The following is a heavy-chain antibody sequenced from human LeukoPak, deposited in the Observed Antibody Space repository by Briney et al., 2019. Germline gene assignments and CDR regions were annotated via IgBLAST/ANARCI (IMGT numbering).Heavy chain of an antibody. CDR2: ISGSGGST. J-gene: IGHJ4*02. Sequence: GGSLRLSCAASGFTFSSYGMSWVRQAPGKGLEWVSAISGSGGSTYFADSVKGRFTISRDNSKNTLSLQMNSLRAEDTAVYYCARVSYYYGSGSYRPTAVYYFDYWGQGTLVTVSS. CDR1: GFTFSSYG. D-gene: IGHD3-10*01. V-gene: IGHV3-23*01. CDR3: ARVSYYYGSGSYRPTAVYYFDY.